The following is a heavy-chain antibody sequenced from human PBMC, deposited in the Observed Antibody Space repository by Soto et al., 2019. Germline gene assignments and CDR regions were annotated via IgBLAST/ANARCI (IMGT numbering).Heavy chain of an antibody. V-gene: IGHV1-18*01. CDR2: ISAYNGNT. J-gene: IGHJ6*03. D-gene: IGHD2-15*01. Sequence: ASVKVSCKASGYTFTSYGISWVRQAPGQGLEWMGWISAYNGNTNYAQKLQGRVTMTTDTSTSTAYMELRSLRSDDTAVYYCASGLGYCSGGSCYPRDYYYYMDVWGKGTTVTVSS. CDR3: ASGLGYCSGGSCYPRDYYYYMDV. CDR1: GYTFTSYG.